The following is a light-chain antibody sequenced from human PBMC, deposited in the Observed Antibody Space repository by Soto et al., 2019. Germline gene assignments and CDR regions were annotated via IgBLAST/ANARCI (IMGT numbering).Light chain of an antibody. CDR2: DAS. CDR3: QQRSNWPLFT. J-gene: IGKJ5*01. V-gene: IGKV3-11*01. CDR1: ESVGSY. Sequence: EIVLTQSPATLSLSPGERATLSCRASESVGSYLGWYQQRPGQAPRLLIYDASNRATGIPARFSGRGSGTDFTLTISSLEPEDFAVYYCQQRSNWPLFTFGQGTRLEIK.